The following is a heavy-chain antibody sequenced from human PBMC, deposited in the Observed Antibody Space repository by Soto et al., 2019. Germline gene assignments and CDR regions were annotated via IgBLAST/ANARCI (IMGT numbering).Heavy chain of an antibody. Sequence: PXEXLKISCKSSGYXFIDYWLVWVRQMPGKGLEFMGIVYPRDSDTRYSPSFQCQVTISADRSTGTAFLQWRSLKASDTALYYCARPPLPGYSIHFNSWGQGTLGTVSS. CDR1: GYXFIDYW. CDR2: VYPRDSDT. J-gene: IGHJ4*02. V-gene: IGHV5-51*01. CDR3: ARPPLPGYSIHFNS. D-gene: IGHD2-15*01.